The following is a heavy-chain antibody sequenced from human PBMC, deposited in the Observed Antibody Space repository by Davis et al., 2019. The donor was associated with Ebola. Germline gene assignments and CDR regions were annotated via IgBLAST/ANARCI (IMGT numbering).Heavy chain of an antibody. J-gene: IGHJ6*02. D-gene: IGHD5-18*01. V-gene: IGHV4-39*07. CDR2: INHSGST. CDR3: ARVGHGGYSYGRRGYYYGMDV. Sequence: PSETLSLTCTVSGGSISSSSYYWGWIRQPPGKGLEWIGEINHSGSTNYNPSLKSRVTISVDTSKNQFSLKLSSVTAADTAVYYCARVGHGGYSYGRRGYYYGMDVWGQGTTVTVSS. CDR1: GGSISSSSYY.